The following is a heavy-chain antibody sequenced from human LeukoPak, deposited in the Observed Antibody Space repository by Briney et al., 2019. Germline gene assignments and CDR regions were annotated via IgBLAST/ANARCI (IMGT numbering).Heavy chain of an antibody. CDR1: GYSFTSYW. J-gene: IGHJ3*02. D-gene: IGHD6-13*01. Sequence: GESLKISCKGSGYSFTSYWIGWVRQMPGKGLGWMGIIYPGDSDTRYSPSFQGQVTISADKSISTAYLQWSSLKASDTAMYYCARQGAYYPGIAAAGRDDAFDIWGQGTMVTVSS. CDR2: IYPGDSDT. V-gene: IGHV5-51*01. CDR3: ARQGAYYPGIAAAGRDDAFDI.